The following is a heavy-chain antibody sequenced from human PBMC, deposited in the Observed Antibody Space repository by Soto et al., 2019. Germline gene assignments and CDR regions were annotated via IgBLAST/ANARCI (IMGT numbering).Heavy chain of an antibody. D-gene: IGHD3-3*01. J-gene: IGHJ6*02. V-gene: IGHV1-2*04. CDR2: INPNSGGT. CDR1: GYTFTGYY. Sequence: ASVKVSCKASGYTFTGYYMHWVRQAPGQGLEWMGWINPNSGGTNYAQKFQGWVAMTRDTSISTAYMELSRLRSDDTAVYYCASSRITIFGVVAFGMDVWGQGTTVTVSS. CDR3: ASSRITIFGVVAFGMDV.